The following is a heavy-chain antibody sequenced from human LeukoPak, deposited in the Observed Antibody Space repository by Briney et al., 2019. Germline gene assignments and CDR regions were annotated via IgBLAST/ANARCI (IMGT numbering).Heavy chain of an antibody. CDR2: IKQDGSEK. Sequence: GGSLRLSCAASGFTFSSYWMSWVRQAPGKGLEWVANIKQDGSEKYYVDSVKGRFTISRDNAKNSLYLQMNSLRAEDTAVYYCARPGGDSSGYSFDYWGQGTLVTVSS. CDR1: GFTFSSYW. CDR3: ARPGGDSSGYSFDY. V-gene: IGHV3-7*01. D-gene: IGHD3-22*01. J-gene: IGHJ4*02.